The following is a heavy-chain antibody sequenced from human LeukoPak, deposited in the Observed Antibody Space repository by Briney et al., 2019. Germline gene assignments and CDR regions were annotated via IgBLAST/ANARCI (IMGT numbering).Heavy chain of an antibody. CDR3: TRRDYYMDV. Sequence: GGSLRLSCAASGFTFSGSAMHWVRQASGKGLEWVGRIRSKANSYATAYAALVKGRFSISRDDSKNTAYLQMNSLKTEDTAVYYCTRRDYYMDVWGKGTTVTVSS. CDR1: GFTFSGSA. V-gene: IGHV3-73*01. J-gene: IGHJ6*03. CDR2: IRSKANSYAT.